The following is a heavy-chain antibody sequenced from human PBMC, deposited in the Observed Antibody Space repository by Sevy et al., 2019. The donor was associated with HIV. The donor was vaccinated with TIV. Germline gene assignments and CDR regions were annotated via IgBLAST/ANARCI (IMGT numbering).Heavy chain of an antibody. CDR1: GYTLTAFA. CDR3: ATTKDYYDSSAYPVDY. D-gene: IGHD3-22*01. J-gene: IGHJ4*02. Sequence: ASVKVSCKVSGYTLTAFAMHWVRQAPGKGLEWMGTFDPEDDERIYAQKFQGRVSMTEDTSADTAYMELSSLRSEDTAIYYCATTKDYYDSSAYPVDYWAREPWSPSPQ. V-gene: IGHV1-24*01. CDR2: FDPEDDER.